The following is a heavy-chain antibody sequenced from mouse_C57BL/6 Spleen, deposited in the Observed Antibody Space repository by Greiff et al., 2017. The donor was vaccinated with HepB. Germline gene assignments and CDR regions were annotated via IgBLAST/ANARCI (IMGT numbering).Heavy chain of an antibody. V-gene: IGHV3-1*01. CDR1: GYSITSGYD. CDR3: AREENYYGSSYGYFDV. D-gene: IGHD1-1*01. J-gene: IGHJ1*03. CDR2: ISYSGST. Sequence: EVQLVESGPGMVKPSQSLSLTCTVTGYSITSGYDWHWIRHFPGNKLEWMGYISYSGSTNYNPSLKSRISITHDTSKNHFFLKLNSVTTEDTATYYCAREENYYGSSYGYFDVWGTGTTVTVSS.